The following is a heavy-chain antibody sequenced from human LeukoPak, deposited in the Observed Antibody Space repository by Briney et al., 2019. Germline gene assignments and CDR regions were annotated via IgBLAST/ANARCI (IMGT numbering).Heavy chain of an antibody. Sequence: ASVKVSCKASGGTFSSYAISWVRQAPGQGLEWMGGIIPIFGTANYAQKFQGRVTITTDESTSTAYMELSSLRSEDTAVYYCAVPHYDYVWGSYRHDYWGQGTLVTVSS. CDR3: AVPHYDYVWGSYRHDY. CDR2: IIPIFGTA. V-gene: IGHV1-69*05. J-gene: IGHJ4*02. CDR1: GGTFSSYA. D-gene: IGHD3-16*02.